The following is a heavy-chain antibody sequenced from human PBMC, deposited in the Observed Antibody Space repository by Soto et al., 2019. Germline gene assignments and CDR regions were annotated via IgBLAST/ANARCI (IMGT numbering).Heavy chain of an antibody. CDR3: AKELFSPGVVLIIPAFDS. CDR1: GFTFSSYG. J-gene: IGHJ4*02. D-gene: IGHD3-22*01. Sequence: GGSLRLSCAASGFTFSSYGVHWVRQAPGMGLEWVAFISYDGSNKYYADSVKGRFTISRDNSKNTLYLQMNSLRAEDTAVYYCAKELFSPGVVLIIPAFDSWGQGTLVTVSS. V-gene: IGHV3-30*18. CDR2: ISYDGSNK.